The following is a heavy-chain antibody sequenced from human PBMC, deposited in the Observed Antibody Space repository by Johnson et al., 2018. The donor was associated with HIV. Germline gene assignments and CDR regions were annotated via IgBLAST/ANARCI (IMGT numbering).Heavy chain of an antibody. CDR2: IKSKTDGGTT. Sequence: VQLVESGGGLVKPGGSLRLSCAASGFTFSHAWMTWVRQAPGKGLEWIGRIKSKTDGGTTEYAEPVKGRLTISRDDSKNTLYLQMNSLTTEDTAVYYCTTYATMITMYVEIKGGAFDIWGQGTMVTVSS. CDR3: TTYATMITMYVEIKGGAFDI. J-gene: IGHJ3*02. D-gene: IGHD3-16*01. CDR1: GFTFSHAW. V-gene: IGHV3-15*01.